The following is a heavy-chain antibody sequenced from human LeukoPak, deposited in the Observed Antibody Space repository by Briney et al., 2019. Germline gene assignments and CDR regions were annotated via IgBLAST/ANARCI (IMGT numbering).Heavy chain of an antibody. CDR1: GGSISSSSYY. CDR3: ARGGSGWNYYYYYMDV. CDR2: IYYSGST. J-gene: IGHJ6*03. D-gene: IGHD6-19*01. V-gene: IGHV4-39*07. Sequence: SETLSLTCTVSGGSISSSSYYWGWIRQPPGKGLEWIGSIYYSGSTYYNPSLKSRVTISVDTSKNQFSLKLSSVTAADTAVYYCARGGSGWNYYYYYMDVWGKGTTVTISS.